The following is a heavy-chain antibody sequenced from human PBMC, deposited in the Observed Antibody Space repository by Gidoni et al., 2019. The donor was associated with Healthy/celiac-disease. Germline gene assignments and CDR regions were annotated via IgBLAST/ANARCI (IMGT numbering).Heavy chain of an antibody. CDR1: GFTFSIYA. J-gene: IGHJ6*03. V-gene: IGHV3-23*01. CDR2: ISGSGGST. Sequence: EVQLLESGGGLVQPGGSLRLSCAASGFTFSIYAMIWVRQAPGKGLEWVSAISGSGGSTYYADSVKGRFTISRDNSKNTLYLQMNSLRAEDTAVYYCAKEYGDYYYYYYMDVWGKGTTVTVSS. CDR3: AKEYGDYYYYYYMDV. D-gene: IGHD4-17*01.